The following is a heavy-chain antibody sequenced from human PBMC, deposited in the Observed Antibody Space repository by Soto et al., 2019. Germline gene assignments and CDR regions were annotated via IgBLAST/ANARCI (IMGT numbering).Heavy chain of an antibody. CDR1: GFTFSNYG. Sequence: QVQLVESGGGVVQPGRSLRLSCAASGFTFSNYGMHWVRQAPGKGLEWVAVILNDGSNRYHADSVKDRFTISRDNSKNMLYLKMNSLRGEDTAVYYCARDDEYSGNGMDVWGHGTTVTVS. J-gene: IGHJ6*02. V-gene: IGHV3-33*01. D-gene: IGHD3-10*01. CDR2: ILNDGSNR. CDR3: ARDDEYSGNGMDV.